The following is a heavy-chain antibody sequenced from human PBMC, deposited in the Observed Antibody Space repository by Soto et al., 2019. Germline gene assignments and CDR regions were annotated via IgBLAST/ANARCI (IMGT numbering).Heavy chain of an antibody. J-gene: IGHJ5*02. CDR2: VYYSGAT. V-gene: IGHV4-39*02. CDR1: GDSMTSPPYY. D-gene: IGHD3-16*01. CDR3: ARNDDWFEP. Sequence: SETLSLTCKVSGDSMTSPPYYWGWIRQPPGKGLEWIGTVYYSGATYYNPSLRGRLTVSADTSKNYFSLRLTSVTAADTAVYYCARNDDWFEPWGQGSLVTVSS.